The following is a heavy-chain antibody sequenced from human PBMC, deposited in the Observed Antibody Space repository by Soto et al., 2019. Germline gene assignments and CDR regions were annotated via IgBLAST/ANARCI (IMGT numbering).Heavy chain of an antibody. CDR2: ISGSGGST. V-gene: IGHV3-23*01. CDR3: AKTPDSSGWYLTSYYFDY. D-gene: IGHD6-19*01. Sequence: EVQLLESGGGLVQPGGSLRLSCAASGFTFSSYAMSWVRQAPGKGLEWVSAISGSGGSTYYEDSVKGRFTIARDNSKNTLYLQMNSLRAEDTAVYYCAKTPDSSGWYLTSYYFDYWGQGTLVTVSS. J-gene: IGHJ4*02. CDR1: GFTFSSYA.